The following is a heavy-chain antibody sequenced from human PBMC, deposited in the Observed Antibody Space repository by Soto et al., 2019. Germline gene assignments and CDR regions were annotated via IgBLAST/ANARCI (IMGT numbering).Heavy chain of an antibody. CDR3: TKVTGAHWFDP. Sequence: QVQLQESSPGLVKPSETLSLTCTVSGGSISGYYWSWIRRPPGKALEWIGYLYNDGSTNYNPSLKSRVTISVDTSKIQFSLRLSSVTAADTAVYYCTKVTGAHWFDPWGQGTLVTVSS. J-gene: IGHJ5*02. D-gene: IGHD3-10*01. CDR2: LYNDGST. CDR1: GGSISGYY. V-gene: IGHV4-59*01.